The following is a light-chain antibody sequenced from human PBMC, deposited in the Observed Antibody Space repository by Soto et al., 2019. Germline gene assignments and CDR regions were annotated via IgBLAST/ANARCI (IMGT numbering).Light chain of an antibody. CDR1: SSDVGGYNY. CDR3: SSYRSSSSPYV. CDR2: EVS. V-gene: IGLV2-14*01. J-gene: IGLJ1*01. Sequence: QSVLTQPASVSGSPGQSITISCTGTSSDVGGYNYVSWYQHYPGKAPKLMIYEVSNRPSGVSNRFSGSKSGNTASLTISGLQAEDEADYYCSSYRSSSSPYVFGTGTKLTVL.